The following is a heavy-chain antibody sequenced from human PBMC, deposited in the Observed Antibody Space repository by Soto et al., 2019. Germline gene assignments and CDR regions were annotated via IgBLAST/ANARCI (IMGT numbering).Heavy chain of an antibody. CDR1: GYTFTGYY. J-gene: IGHJ3*02. CDR3: ARDHEGFYGDYTFDI. D-gene: IGHD4-17*01. Sequence: ASVKVTCKASGYTFTGYYMHWVRQAPGQGLEWMGWINPNSGGTNYAQKFQGRVTMTRDTSISTAYMELSRLRSDDTAVYYCARDHEGFYGDYTFDIWGQGTMVTVSS. V-gene: IGHV1-2*02. CDR2: INPNSGGT.